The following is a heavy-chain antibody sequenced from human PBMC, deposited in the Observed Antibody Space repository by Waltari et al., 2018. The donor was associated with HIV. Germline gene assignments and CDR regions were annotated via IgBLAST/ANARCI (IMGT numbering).Heavy chain of an antibody. CDR3: ARSGYSYGYPRGYFDY. J-gene: IGHJ4*02. CDR2: IYYSGNT. V-gene: IGHV4-39*01. CDR1: GGSISSSSYY. D-gene: IGHD5-18*01. Sequence: QLQLQESGPGLVKPSETLSLTCTVSGGSISSSSYYWGWIRQPPGKGLEWIGSIYYSGNTHYNPSLKSLSTISVDTSKKQFSLKLSSVTAADTAVYYCARSGYSYGYPRGYFDYWGQGTLVTVSS.